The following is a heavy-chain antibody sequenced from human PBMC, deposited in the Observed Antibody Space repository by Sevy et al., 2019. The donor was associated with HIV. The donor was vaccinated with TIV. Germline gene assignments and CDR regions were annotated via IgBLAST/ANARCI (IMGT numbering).Heavy chain of an antibody. J-gene: IGHJ6*02. CDR3: ARHSWEWVAAMDV. V-gene: IGHV1-2*02. Sequence: ASVKVSCKASGYTFTDYYIHWVRQAPGQGLEWMAWINPNDGVTNYAQRFQGGVTVTRDTSISTAYMELRRLRSDDTAIYYCARHSWEWVAAMDVWGQGTTVTVSS. D-gene: IGHD2-15*01. CDR2: INPNDGVT. CDR1: GYTFTDYY.